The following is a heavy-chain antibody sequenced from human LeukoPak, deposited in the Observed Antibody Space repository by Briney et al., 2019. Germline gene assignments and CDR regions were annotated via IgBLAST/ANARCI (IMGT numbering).Heavy chain of an antibody. CDR1: GYTFTGYY. J-gene: IGHJ4*02. V-gene: IGHV1-2*02. Sequence: ASVKVSCKASGYTFTGYYMHWVRQAPGQGLEWMGWINPNSGGTNYAQKFQGRVTMTRDTSISTAYMELSRLRSDDTAVYYCARGEIVVVPAAYPVDYWGQGTLVTVSS. D-gene: IGHD2-2*01. CDR2: INPNSGGT. CDR3: ARGEIVVVPAAYPVDY.